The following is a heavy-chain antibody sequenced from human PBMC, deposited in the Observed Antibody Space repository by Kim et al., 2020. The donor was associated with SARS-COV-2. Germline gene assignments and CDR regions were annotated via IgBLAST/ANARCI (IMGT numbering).Heavy chain of an antibody. CDR1: GFTFSSYA. D-gene: IGHD3-10*01. V-gene: IGHV3-23*01. Sequence: GGSLRLSCAASGFTFSSYAMSWVRQAPGKGLEWVSAISGSGGSTYYADSVKGRYTISRDNSKNTLYLQMNSLRAEDTAVYYCAKDLAYYCGSGSYLGPGYFDYWGQGTLVTVSS. J-gene: IGHJ4*02. CDR2: ISGSGGST. CDR3: AKDLAYYCGSGSYLGPGYFDY.